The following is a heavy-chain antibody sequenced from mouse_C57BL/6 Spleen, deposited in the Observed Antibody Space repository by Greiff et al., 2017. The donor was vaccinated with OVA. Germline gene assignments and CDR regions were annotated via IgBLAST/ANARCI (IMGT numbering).Heavy chain of an antibody. CDR1: GYTFTSYG. D-gene: IGHD2-1*01. CDR3: ARDGNALAY. Sequence: QVQLQQSGAELARPGASVKLSCKASGYTFTSYGISWVKQRPGQGLEWIGEIYPRSGNTYYNEKFKGKATLTADKSSSTAYMELRSLTSEDSAVYFCARDGNALAYWGQGTLVTVSA. CDR2: IYPRSGNT. J-gene: IGHJ3*01. V-gene: IGHV1-81*01.